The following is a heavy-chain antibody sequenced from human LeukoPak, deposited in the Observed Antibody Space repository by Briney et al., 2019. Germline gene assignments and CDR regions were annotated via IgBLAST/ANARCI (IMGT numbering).Heavy chain of an antibody. CDR1: GYTFTSYA. Sequence: ASVKVSCKASGYTFTSYAMHWVRQAPGQRLEWMGWINAGNGNTKYSQKFQGRVTMTTDTSTSTAYMELRSLRSDDTAVYYCARQWELPNYYFDYWGQGTLVTVSS. CDR3: ARQWELPNYYFDY. J-gene: IGHJ4*02. CDR2: INAGNGNT. D-gene: IGHD1-26*01. V-gene: IGHV1-3*01.